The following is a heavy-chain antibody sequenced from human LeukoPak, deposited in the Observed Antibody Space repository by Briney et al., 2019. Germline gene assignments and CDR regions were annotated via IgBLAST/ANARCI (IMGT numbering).Heavy chain of an antibody. D-gene: IGHD6-13*01. CDR1: GGSFSGYY. V-gene: IGHV4-34*01. CDR3: ATRRRDRSSSWTH. Sequence: SETLSLTCAVYGGSFSGYYWSWIRQPPGKGLEWIGEINHSGSTNYNPSLKSRVTISVDTSKNQFSLKLSSVTAADTAVYYCATRRRDRSSSWTHWGQGTLVTVSS. CDR2: INHSGST. J-gene: IGHJ4*02.